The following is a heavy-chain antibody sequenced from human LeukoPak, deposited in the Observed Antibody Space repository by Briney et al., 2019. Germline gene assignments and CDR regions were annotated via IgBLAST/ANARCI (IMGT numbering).Heavy chain of an antibody. J-gene: IGHJ4*02. D-gene: IGHD3-16*02. CDR3: GAYDYIWGSYRYRLSDY. CDR2: ISGSGGST. CDR1: GFTFSSYA. V-gene: IGHV3-23*01. Sequence: GGSLRLSCAASGFTFSSYAKSWVRQAPGKGLGWVSAISGSGGSTYYAASVKGRFTISRDNSKNTLYLQMNSLRAEDTAVYYCGAYDYIWGSYRYRLSDYWGQGTLVTVSS.